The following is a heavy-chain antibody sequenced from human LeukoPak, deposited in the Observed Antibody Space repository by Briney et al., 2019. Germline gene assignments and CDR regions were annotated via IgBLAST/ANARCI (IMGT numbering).Heavy chain of an antibody. CDR1: GGSINGYY. CDR2: IYTAGST. CDR3: ARERMATVGIDY. V-gene: IGHV4-4*07. D-gene: IGHD1-1*01. J-gene: IGHJ4*02. Sequence: SETLSLTCTVSGGSINGYYWSWIRQPAGKGLEWIGRIYTAGSTSYNPSLKSRLTMSVDTSKNQFSLKLSSVTAADTAVYYCARERMATVGIDYWGQGTLVTVSA.